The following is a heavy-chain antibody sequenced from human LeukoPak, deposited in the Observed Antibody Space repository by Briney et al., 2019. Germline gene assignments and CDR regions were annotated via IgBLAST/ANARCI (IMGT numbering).Heavy chain of an antibody. CDR1: GYSFTNYW. Sequence: GESLKISRKGSGYSFTNYWIGWVRQMPGKGLEWMGIIYPGDSDTRYSPSFQGQVTISADKSISTAYLQWSSLKASDTAMYYCAITYYDFWSGYYSDTEFDYWGQGTLVTVSS. D-gene: IGHD3-3*01. CDR2: IYPGDSDT. CDR3: AITYYDFWSGYYSDTEFDY. J-gene: IGHJ4*02. V-gene: IGHV5-51*01.